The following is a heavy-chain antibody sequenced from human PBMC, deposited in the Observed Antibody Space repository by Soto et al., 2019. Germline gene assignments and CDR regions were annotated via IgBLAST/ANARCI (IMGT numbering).Heavy chain of an antibody. J-gene: IGHJ4*02. CDR2: MNPNTGNA. V-gene: IGHV1-8*01. CDR3: ARVGRGSSGYFDY. Sequence: QVQLVQSGAEVKKPGASVKVSCKASGYTFTSYDIHWVQQAPGQGLEWMGWMNPNTGNAASAQKFQGRVTMTRNTSISTAYMQLSSLRSEDTAVYFCARVGRGSSGYFDYWGQGTLVTVSS. D-gene: IGHD6-19*01. CDR1: GYTFTSYD.